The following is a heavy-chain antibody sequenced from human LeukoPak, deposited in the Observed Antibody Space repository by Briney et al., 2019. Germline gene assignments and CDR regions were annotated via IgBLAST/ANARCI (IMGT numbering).Heavy chain of an antibody. Sequence: SETLSLTCTVSGGSISSYYWSWIRQPPGKGLEWIGYIYYSGSTYYNPSLKSRVTISVDTSKNQFSLKLSSVTAADTAVYYCARESRVATSLDYWGQGTLVTVSS. CDR2: IYYSGST. D-gene: IGHD5-12*01. CDR3: ARESRVATSLDY. CDR1: GGSISSYY. J-gene: IGHJ4*02. V-gene: IGHV4-59*12.